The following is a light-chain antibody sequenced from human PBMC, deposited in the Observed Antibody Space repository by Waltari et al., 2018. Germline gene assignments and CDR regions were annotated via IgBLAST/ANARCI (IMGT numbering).Light chain of an antibody. CDR3: VVQMDSGISM. J-gene: IGLJ3*02. CDR2: DTN. CDR1: SCPLSQRHH. V-gene: IGLV8-61*01. Sequence: QTVVTSEPSLSVSPRGTVTLTCGLSSCPLSQRHHSSWYQQTPGQAPRTLMYDTNTRSSGVPDRFSGSILGNKAALTITRAQADDECDYYCVVQMDSGISMFGGGTKLTVL.